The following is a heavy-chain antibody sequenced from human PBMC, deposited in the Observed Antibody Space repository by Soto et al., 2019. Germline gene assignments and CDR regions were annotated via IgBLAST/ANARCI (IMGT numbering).Heavy chain of an antibody. CDR3: AKVGYDFWSGFQHEN. V-gene: IGHV3-23*01. Sequence: GGSLRLSCAASGFTFSSYAMSWVRQAPGKGLEWVSAISGSGGSTYYADSVKGRFTISRDNSKNTLYLQMNSLRAEDTAVYYCAKVGYDFWSGFQHENWGQGTLVTVSS. D-gene: IGHD3-3*01. J-gene: IGHJ4*02. CDR1: GFTFSSYA. CDR2: ISGSGGST.